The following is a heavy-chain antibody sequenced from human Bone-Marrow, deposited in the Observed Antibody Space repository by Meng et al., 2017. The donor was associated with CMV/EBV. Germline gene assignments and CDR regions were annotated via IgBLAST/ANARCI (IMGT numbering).Heavy chain of an antibody. J-gene: IGHJ4*02. Sequence: ASVKVSCKASGYTFTSYYMHWVRQAPGQGLEWMGIINPSGGSTSYAQKFQGRVTMTRDTSTSTVYMELSRLTSDDTAVYYCARDDLSGSYFLGYWGQGTLVTVSS. CDR3: ARDDLSGSYFLGY. CDR2: INPSGGST. V-gene: IGHV1-46*01. CDR1: GYTFTSYY. D-gene: IGHD1-26*01.